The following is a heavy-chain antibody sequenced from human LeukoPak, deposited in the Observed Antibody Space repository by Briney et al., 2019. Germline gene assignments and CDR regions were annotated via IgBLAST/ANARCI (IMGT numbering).Heavy chain of an antibody. CDR2: LYPGDSET. D-gene: IGHD6-19*01. Sequence: GESLKISCKGSGYSFSSYWIGWVRQMSGKGLEWMGILYPGDSETRYSPSFQGQVTISADKSISTACLQWSSLKASDTATYYCARRGSSGWFFDYWGQGTLVTVSS. V-gene: IGHV5-51*01. CDR1: GYSFSSYW. CDR3: ARRGSSGWFFDY. J-gene: IGHJ4*02.